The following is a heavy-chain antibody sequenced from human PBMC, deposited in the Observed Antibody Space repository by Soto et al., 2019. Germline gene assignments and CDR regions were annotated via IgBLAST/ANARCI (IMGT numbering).Heavy chain of an antibody. CDR3: ARSPRAGYHYGMDV. V-gene: IGHV1-69*13. Sequence: GASVKVSCKASGDTFSSDAISWVRQAPGQGLEWMGGIIPTFGAANYAQKFQGRVTMTADESTRTAYMDLSSLRSDDTAVYYCARSPRAGYHYGMDVWGQGTTVTVSS. CDR2: IIPTFGAA. CDR1: GDTFSSDA. J-gene: IGHJ6*02.